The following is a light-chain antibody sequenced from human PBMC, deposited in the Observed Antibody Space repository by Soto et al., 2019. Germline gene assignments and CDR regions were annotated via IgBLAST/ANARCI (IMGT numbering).Light chain of an antibody. V-gene: IGLV1-40*01. CDR2: GNS. J-gene: IGLJ2*01. CDR3: QSYDSSLV. CDR1: SSNIGAGYD. Sequence: QSELTQPPSVSGAPGQRVTISCTGSSSNIGAGYDVHWYQQLPGTAPKLLIYGNSNRPSGVPDRFSGSKSGTSASLAITGLQAEDEADYYCQSYDSSLVFGGGTKLTVL.